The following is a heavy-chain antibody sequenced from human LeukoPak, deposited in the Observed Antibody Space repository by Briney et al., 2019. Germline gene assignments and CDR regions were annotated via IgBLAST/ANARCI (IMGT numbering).Heavy chain of an antibody. D-gene: IGHD4-23*01. J-gene: IGHJ1*01. Sequence: GASVKVSCKASGGTFNSYAISWVRRAPGQGLEWMGKIIPIVGITNYAQKFQGRVTITADKSTSTAYMELSSLRSEDSAVYYCADYGGNSGAEYFQHWGQGTLVTVSS. V-gene: IGHV1-69*04. CDR3: ADYGGNSGAEYFQH. CDR2: IIPIVGIT. CDR1: GGTFNSYA.